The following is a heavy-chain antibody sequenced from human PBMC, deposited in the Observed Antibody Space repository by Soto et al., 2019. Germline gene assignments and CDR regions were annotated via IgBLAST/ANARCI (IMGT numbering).Heavy chain of an antibody. J-gene: IGHJ6*02. CDR1: GFTFSSYG. V-gene: IGHV3-30*18. CDR3: AKKSPYFYAVDV. Sequence: QVQLVESGGGVGQPGRSLRLSCAASGFTFSSYGMHWVRQAPGKGLEWVALISYDGDYRYYADSVKGRFTISRDNTKNTVFLQMKGLRTEDTALYYCAKKSPYFYAVDVWGLGTPVTVSS. CDR2: ISYDGDYR.